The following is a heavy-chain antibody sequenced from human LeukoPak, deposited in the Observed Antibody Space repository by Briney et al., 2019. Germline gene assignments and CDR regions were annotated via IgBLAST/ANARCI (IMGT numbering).Heavy chain of an antibody. CDR3: ARGYYYDSSGYFLDF. CDR2: MYYSGIT. CDR1: GGSISTYY. Sequence: SETLSLTCTVSGGSISTYYWSWIRQSPGRGLEWIGYMYYSGITKYNPSLKSRVTISVDTSTNQFSLRLSSVTAADTAVYYCARGYYYDSSGYFLDFWGQGTLVTVSS. D-gene: IGHD3-22*01. V-gene: IGHV4-59*01. J-gene: IGHJ4*02.